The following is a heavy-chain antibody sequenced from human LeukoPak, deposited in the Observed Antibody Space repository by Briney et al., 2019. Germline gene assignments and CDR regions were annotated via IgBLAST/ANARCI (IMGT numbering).Heavy chain of an antibody. Sequence: SETLSRTCIISGGSIGRYYWSWIRQAAGKGREWVGRIYTTGTADYNPSLKGRVFLSVDTSKNQFSLKVTSVTAADTAVYYCARITDLSVATDYWGQGTLVTVSS. CDR1: GGSIGRYY. V-gene: IGHV4-4*07. CDR3: ARITDLSVATDY. J-gene: IGHJ4*02. D-gene: IGHD6-19*01. CDR2: IYTTGTA.